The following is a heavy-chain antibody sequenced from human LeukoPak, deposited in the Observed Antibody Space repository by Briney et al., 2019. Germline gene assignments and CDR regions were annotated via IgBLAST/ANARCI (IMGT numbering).Heavy chain of an antibody. CDR3: ATHSPEWRYSGYYNYYYMDV. Sequence: GASVKVSCKASGYTFTGYYMHWVRQAPGQGLEWMGWINPNSGGTNYAQKFQGRVTMTRDTSISTAYMELSRLRSDDTAVYFCATHSPEWRYSGYYNYYYMDVWGNGTTVTVSS. CDR2: INPNSGGT. D-gene: IGHD5-12*01. J-gene: IGHJ6*03. CDR1: GYTFTGYY. V-gene: IGHV1-2*02.